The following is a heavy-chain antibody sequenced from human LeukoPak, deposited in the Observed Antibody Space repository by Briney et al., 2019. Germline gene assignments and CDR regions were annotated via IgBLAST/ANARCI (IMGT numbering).Heavy chain of an antibody. CDR1: GGSISSGDYF. CDR2: IYYSGST. Sequence: PSETLSLTCTVSGGSISSGDYFWSWIRQHPGKGLEWIGYIYYSGSTYYNPSLKSRVTISVDKSKNQFSLKLNSVTAADTAVYYCARADVWFGARAFDIWGQGTMVTVSS. D-gene: IGHD3-10*01. J-gene: IGHJ3*02. V-gene: IGHV4-30-4*01. CDR3: ARADVWFGARAFDI.